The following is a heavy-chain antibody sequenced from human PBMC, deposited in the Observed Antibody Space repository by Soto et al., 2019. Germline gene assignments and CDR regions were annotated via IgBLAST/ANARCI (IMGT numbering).Heavy chain of an antibody. Sequence: GPGPTLVNPTQTLTLTCAFSGFSLNTGGVGVGWIRQPPGKALEWVSLIYWNADKRYSPSLKSRLTITKDTSKNQVVLTMTNMDPVDTATYYCARSLMHSSIWYLLSWFDPRGQETQVTVS. V-gene: IGHV2-5*01. D-gene: IGHD6-13*01. CDR2: IYWNADK. J-gene: IGHJ5*02. CDR1: GFSLNTGGVG. CDR3: ARSLMHSSIWYLLSWFDP.